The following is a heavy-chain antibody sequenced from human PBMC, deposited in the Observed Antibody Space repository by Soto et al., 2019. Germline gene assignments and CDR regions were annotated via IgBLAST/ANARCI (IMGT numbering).Heavy chain of an antibody. CDR3: AATPGYSSSWSNIDY. D-gene: IGHD6-13*01. CDR2: IWYDGSNK. V-gene: IGHV3-33*01. CDR1: GFTFSSYG. J-gene: IGHJ4*02. Sequence: GGSLRLSCAASGFTFSSYGMHWVRQAPGKGLEWVAVIWYDGSNKYYADSVKGRFTISRDNSKNTLYLQMNSLRAEDTAVYYCAATPGYSSSWSNIDYWGQGTLVTVSS.